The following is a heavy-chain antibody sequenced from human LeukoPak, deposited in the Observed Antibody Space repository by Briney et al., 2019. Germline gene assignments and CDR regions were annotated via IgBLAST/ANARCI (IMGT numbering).Heavy chain of an antibody. Sequence: GGSLRLSCAGSGFTFSSYAMSWVRQAPGKGLEWVSAISGSGGNTYYADSVKGRFTISRDNSKNTLYLQMNSLRAEDTAVYYCAKDRGYSSSSQGFDYWGQGTLVTVSS. V-gene: IGHV3-23*01. J-gene: IGHJ4*02. D-gene: IGHD6-6*01. CDR3: AKDRGYSSSSQGFDY. CDR1: GFTFSSYA. CDR2: ISGSGGNT.